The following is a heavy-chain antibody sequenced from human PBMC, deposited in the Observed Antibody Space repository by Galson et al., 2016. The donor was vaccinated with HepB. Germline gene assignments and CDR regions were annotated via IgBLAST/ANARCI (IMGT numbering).Heavy chain of an antibody. CDR2: IKSDESWK. Sequence: SLRLSCAASGFTFSRSWMSWVRQAPGKGLVWVSRIKSDESWKNYEDSVKGRVTISRDNSKNTLSLQINSLRVEDTAVYFCAKALKDYYHSSGFFDYWGQGTLVSVSS. V-gene: IGHV3-74*01. CDR1: GFTFSRSW. CDR3: AKALKDYYHSSGFFDY. D-gene: IGHD3-22*01. J-gene: IGHJ4*02.